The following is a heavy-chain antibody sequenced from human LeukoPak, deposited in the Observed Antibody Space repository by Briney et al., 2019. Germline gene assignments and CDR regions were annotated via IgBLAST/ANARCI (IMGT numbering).Heavy chain of an antibody. V-gene: IGHV3-23*01. CDR2: ISGVGGDI. J-gene: IGHJ4*02. Sequence: TGGSLRLSCAASGFTFSNYGMSWVRQAPGKGLEWVSVISGVGGDIYYADFVKGRSTISRDNSESTLYLQMNSLRAEDTAVYYCAKNSASSSYAGLDYWGQGTLVTVSS. D-gene: IGHD4-17*01. CDR3: AKNSASSSYAGLDY. CDR1: GFTFSNYG.